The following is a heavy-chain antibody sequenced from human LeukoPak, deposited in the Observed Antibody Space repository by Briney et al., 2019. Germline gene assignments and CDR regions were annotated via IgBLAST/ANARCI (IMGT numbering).Heavy chain of an antibody. Sequence: GGSLRLSCAASGFTLRSFWMTWVRQAPGKGLEWVAPINQDGSERYYVGSVTGRFTISRDTTRNSLYLQMNSLSAEDTAFYYCTREMRTTAPLYFGQGTLVTVSS. D-gene: IGHD1-7*01. V-gene: IGHV3-7*01. CDR1: GFTLRSFW. CDR3: TREMRTTAPLY. J-gene: IGHJ4*02. CDR2: INQDGSER.